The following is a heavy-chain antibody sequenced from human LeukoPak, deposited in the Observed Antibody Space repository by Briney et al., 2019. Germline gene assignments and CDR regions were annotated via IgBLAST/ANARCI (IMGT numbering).Heavy chain of an antibody. V-gene: IGHV5-51*01. CDR2: IYPGDSDT. D-gene: IGHD2-8*01. CDR3: ARQFCTNGVCYTDY. CDR1: GYSFTSYW. J-gene: IGHJ4*02. Sequence: GESLKISCKGSGYSFTSYWIGWVRQMPGKGLEWMGIIYPGDSDTRYSPSFQGQVTISADKSITTAFLQWSSVKASDIAMYYCARQFCTNGVCYTDYWGQGTLVTVSS.